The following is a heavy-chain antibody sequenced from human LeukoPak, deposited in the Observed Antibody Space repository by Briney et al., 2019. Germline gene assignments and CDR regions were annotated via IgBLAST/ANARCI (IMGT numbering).Heavy chain of an antibody. D-gene: IGHD6-13*01. J-gene: IGHJ5*02. CDR2: ISAYNGNT. Sequence: ASVKVSCKASGYTFTSYGISGVRQAPGQGLEWMGWISAYNGNTNYAQKLQGRVTMTTDTSTSTAYMELRSLRSDDTAVYYCARDIAAAGTRRGWFDPWGQGTLVTVSS. V-gene: IGHV1-18*01. CDR1: GYTFTSYG. CDR3: ARDIAAAGTRRGWFDP.